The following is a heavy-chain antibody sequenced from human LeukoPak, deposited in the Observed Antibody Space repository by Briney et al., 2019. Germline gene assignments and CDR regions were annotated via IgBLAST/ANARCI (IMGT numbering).Heavy chain of an antibody. V-gene: IGHV3-23*01. CDR3: VKEGLLGGYYFDL. CDR1: GFTFTRYS. D-gene: IGHD1-26*01. CDR2: INGRGDRT. Sequence: GRSLRLSCAASGFTFTRYSMAWVRQAPGRGLDWVSTINGRGDRTFYADAVKGRFTVSRDNSRDTVFLQMNSLGDEDTAVYYCVKEGLLGGYYFDLWGQGALVTVSS. J-gene: IGHJ4*02.